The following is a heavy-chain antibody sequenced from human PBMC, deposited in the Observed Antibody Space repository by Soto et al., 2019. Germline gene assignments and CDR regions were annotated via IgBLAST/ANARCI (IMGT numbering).Heavy chain of an antibody. Sequence: QVQLVESGGGLVKPGGSLRLSFAASGFTFSDYYMSWIRQAPGEGLEWVSYITSSGSTIYYADSVKGRFTISRDNAKNSLYLQMNSLRAEDTAVYYCARDQYYYGSGSYPYYYYGMDVWGQGTTVTVSS. CDR2: ITSSGSTI. CDR1: GFTFSDYY. V-gene: IGHV3-11*01. CDR3: ARDQYYYGSGSYPYYYYGMDV. D-gene: IGHD3-10*01. J-gene: IGHJ6*02.